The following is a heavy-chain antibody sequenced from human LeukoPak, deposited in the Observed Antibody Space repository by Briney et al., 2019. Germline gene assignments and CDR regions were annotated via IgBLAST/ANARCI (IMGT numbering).Heavy chain of an antibody. CDR1: GFTFSSYG. CDR3: ARGAAMVTLYYYGMDV. Sequence: PGRSLRLSCAASGFTFSSYGMHWVRQAPGRGLEWVAVIWYDGSNKYYADSVKGRFTISRDNSKNTLYLQMNSLRAEDTAVYYCARGAAMVTLYYYGMDVWGQGTTVTVSS. CDR2: IWYDGSNK. D-gene: IGHD5-18*01. V-gene: IGHV3-33*01. J-gene: IGHJ6*02.